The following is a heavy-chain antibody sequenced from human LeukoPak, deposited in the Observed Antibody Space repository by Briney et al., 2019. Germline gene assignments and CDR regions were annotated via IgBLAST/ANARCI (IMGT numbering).Heavy chain of an antibody. V-gene: IGHV3-48*01. CDR2: ISSSSSTI. CDR3: AREPPAYYDSSGFDY. J-gene: IGHJ4*02. CDR1: GFTFSSYS. Sequence: PGGSLRLSCAASGFTFSSYSMNWVRQAPGKGLEWVSYISSSSSTIYYADSVKGRFTISRDNAKNSLYLQMNSLRAEDTAVYYCAREPPAYYDSSGFDYWGQGTLVTVSS. D-gene: IGHD3-22*01.